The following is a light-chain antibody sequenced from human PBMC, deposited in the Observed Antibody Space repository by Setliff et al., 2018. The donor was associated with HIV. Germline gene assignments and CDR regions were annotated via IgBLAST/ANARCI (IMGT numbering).Light chain of an antibody. V-gene: IGLV2-14*03. CDR1: SSDITYNY. CDR2: DVS. CDR3: SSYSSSTTLVL. Sequence: QSALTQPASVSGSPGQSITISCTGSSSDITYNYVSWYQQHPGRAPRLIIYDVSTRPSGVSNRFSASNSGDTASLTISDLQAEDEADYYCSSYSSSTTLVLFGGGTKVTVL. J-gene: IGLJ3*02.